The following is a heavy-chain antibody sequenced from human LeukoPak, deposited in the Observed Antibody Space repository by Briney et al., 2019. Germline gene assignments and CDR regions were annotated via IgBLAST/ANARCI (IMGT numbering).Heavy chain of an antibody. CDR3: ARRGSNSWYDY. Sequence: GGSLRLSCAASGFTFSNYALGWVRQAPGKGLEWVSTICGSGSCTYYADSVKGRCSISRDNSKNTLYLQMSSLRAEDTAVYYCARRGSNSWYDYWGQGTLVTVSS. J-gene: IGHJ4*02. D-gene: IGHD6-13*01. CDR2: ICGSGSCT. CDR1: GFTFSNYA. V-gene: IGHV3-23*01.